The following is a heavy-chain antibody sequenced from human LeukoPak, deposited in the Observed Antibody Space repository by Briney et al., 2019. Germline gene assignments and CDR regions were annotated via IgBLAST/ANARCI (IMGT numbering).Heavy chain of an antibody. V-gene: IGHV1-46*01. CDR2: INPSGGST. CDR3: ARDFSHGQTPYNWFDA. J-gene: IGHJ5*02. CDR1: GYTFTSYY. D-gene: IGHD3-3*02. Sequence: ASVKVSCKASGYTFTSYYMHWVRQAPGQGLEWMGIINPSGGSTSYAQKFQGRVTMTRDMSTSTVYMELSSLRSENTAVYYCARDFSHGQTPYNWFDAWGQGTLVTVSS.